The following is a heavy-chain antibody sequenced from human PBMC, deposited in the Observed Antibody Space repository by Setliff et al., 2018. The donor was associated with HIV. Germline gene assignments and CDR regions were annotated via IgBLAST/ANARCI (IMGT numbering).Heavy chain of an antibody. D-gene: IGHD3-3*01. CDR3: ARAPHNFWIRRYYYGMDV. J-gene: IGHJ6*02. CDR1: GGSISSHY. V-gene: IGHV4-59*11. CDR2: IYYSGST. Sequence: KTSETLSLTCTVSGGSISSHYWSWIRQPPGKGLEWIGSIYYSGSTNYNPSLKSRVTISVDTSKNQFSLKLSSVTAADTAVYYCARAPHNFWIRRYYYGMDVWGQGTTVTVSS.